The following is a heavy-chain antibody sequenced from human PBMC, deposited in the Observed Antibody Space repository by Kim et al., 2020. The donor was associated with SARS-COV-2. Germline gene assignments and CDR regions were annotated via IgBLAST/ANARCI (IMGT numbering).Heavy chain of an antibody. CDR3: ARHEPQPFYDYVWGSYRYPPATKLYYFDY. Sequence: SETLSLTCTVSGGSISSSSYYWGWIRQPPGKGLEWIGSIYYSGSTYYNPSLKSRVTISVDTSKNQFSLKLSSVTAADTAVYYCARHEPQPFYDYVWGSYRYPPATKLYYFDYWGQGTLVTVSS. CDR2: IYYSGST. CDR1: GGSISSSSYY. D-gene: IGHD3-16*02. V-gene: IGHV4-39*01. J-gene: IGHJ4*02.